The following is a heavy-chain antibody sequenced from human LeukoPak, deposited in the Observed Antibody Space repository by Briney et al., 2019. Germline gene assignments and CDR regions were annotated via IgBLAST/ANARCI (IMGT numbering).Heavy chain of an antibody. V-gene: IGHV3-74*01. Sequence: GGSLRLSCAGSGITFSSYWMHWARQAPGKGLVWVSRINSDGRSTNYADSVKGRFTISRDNAKNTLYLQMNSLRAEDTAVYYCARSAYPGNSVIEDWGRGTLVTVSS. CDR1: GITFSSYW. D-gene: IGHD4-23*01. CDR2: INSDGRST. CDR3: ARSAYPGNSVIED. J-gene: IGHJ4*02.